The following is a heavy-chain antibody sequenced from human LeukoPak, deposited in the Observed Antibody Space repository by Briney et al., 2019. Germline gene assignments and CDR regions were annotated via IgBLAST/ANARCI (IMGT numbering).Heavy chain of an antibody. J-gene: IGHJ6*03. CDR3: AREARYFDWLLIVTARHYYYYMDV. Sequence: GGSLRLSCAASGFTFSSYWMSWVRQAPGKGLEWVANIKQDGSEKYYVDSAKGRFTISRDNAKNSLYLQMNSLRAEDTAVYYCAREARYFDWLLIVTARHYYYYMDVWGKGTTVTVSS. CDR1: GFTFSSYW. CDR2: IKQDGSEK. D-gene: IGHD3-9*01. V-gene: IGHV3-7*01.